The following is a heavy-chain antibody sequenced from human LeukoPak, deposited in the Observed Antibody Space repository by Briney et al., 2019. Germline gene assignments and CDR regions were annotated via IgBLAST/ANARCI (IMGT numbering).Heavy chain of an antibody. V-gene: IGHV3-15*07. CDR3: TTDSSSWYNAFDI. Sequence: GGSLRLSCAASGFTFSNAWMDWVRQAPGKGLEWVGRIKSKTDGGTRDYAAPVKGRFAISRDDSKNTLYLQMNSLKTEDTAVYFCTTDSSSWYNAFDIWGQGTMVTVSS. D-gene: IGHD6-13*01. J-gene: IGHJ3*02. CDR2: IKSKTDGGTR. CDR1: GFTFSNAW.